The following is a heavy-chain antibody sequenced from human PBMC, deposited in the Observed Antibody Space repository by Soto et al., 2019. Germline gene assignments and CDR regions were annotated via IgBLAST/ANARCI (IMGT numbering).Heavy chain of an antibody. D-gene: IGHD2-8*01. V-gene: IGHV4-59*01. Sequence: ETLSLTCSVSGGSISRYYWSWIRQPPGKGLEWIGYAYYSGDTGYNPSLQSRVTMAVDTSKNQVSLKLTSVTAADTAVYYCARDRSTYGGGGTGEVKENWFDPWGQGALVTVSS. J-gene: IGHJ5*02. CDR3: ARDRSTYGGGGTGEVKENWFDP. CDR1: GGSISRYY. CDR2: AYYSGDT.